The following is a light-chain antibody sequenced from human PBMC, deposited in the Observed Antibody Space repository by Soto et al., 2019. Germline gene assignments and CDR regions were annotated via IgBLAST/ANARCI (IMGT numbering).Light chain of an antibody. J-gene: IGKJ1*01. CDR3: QHNDEVPSWT. V-gene: IGKV1-33*01. Sequence: DIQMTQSPSSLSASVGDRVTITCQASQDISNYLNWYQQKPGKAPKLLIYDASNLEIGVPSRFTGSGSGTDFTFSISSLQPEDFATYYCQHNDEVPSWTFGHGTNVEIK. CDR2: DAS. CDR1: QDISNY.